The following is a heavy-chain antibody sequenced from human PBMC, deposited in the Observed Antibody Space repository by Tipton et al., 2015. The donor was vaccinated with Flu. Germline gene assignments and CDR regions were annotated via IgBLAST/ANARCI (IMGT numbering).Heavy chain of an antibody. CDR2: IYSSGST. CDR3: ARVLAGHFGEGYFFDY. V-gene: IGHV4-59*01. CDR1: GGSITNYY. D-gene: IGHD3-10*01. J-gene: IGHJ4*02. Sequence: TLSLTCSVSGGSITNYYWSWIRQPPGKGLEWLGYIYSSGSTTYNPLLKSRVSMSADTSMNQFSLRLNSMTAADTALYYCARVLAGHFGEGYFFDYWGQGALVAVSS.